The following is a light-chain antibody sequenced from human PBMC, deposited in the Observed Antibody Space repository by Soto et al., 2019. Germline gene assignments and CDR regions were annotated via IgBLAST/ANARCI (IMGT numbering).Light chain of an antibody. Sequence: DIQMTQTPSSRSASVGDRVTITCLASQAITDYLAWYQQKPGQVPNLLIFAASTLQSGVPSRFSGSGSGTDFTLTISSLQPEDLATYFCQQANSFPGTFGGGTKVDI. J-gene: IGKJ4*01. CDR2: AAS. CDR1: QAITDY. V-gene: IGKV1-27*01. CDR3: QQANSFPGT.